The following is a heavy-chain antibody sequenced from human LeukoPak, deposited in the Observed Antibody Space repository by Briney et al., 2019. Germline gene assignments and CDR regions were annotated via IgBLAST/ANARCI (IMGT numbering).Heavy chain of an antibody. CDR1: GGSFSGYY. CDR3: ARDFRSSSHVDYFDY. D-gene: IGHD6-6*01. Sequence: SETLSLTCAVYGGSFSGYYWSWIRQPPGKGLEWIGEINHSGSTNYNPSLKSRVTISVDTSKNQFSLKLSSVTAADTAVYYCARDFRSSSHVDYFDYWGQGTLVTVSS. CDR2: INHSGST. J-gene: IGHJ4*02. V-gene: IGHV4-34*01.